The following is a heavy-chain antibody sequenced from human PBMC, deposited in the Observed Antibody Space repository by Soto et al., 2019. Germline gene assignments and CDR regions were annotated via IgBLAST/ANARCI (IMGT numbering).Heavy chain of an antibody. Sequence: GASVKVSCKTSGYTFTRNGISWVRQAPGQGLEWMGWISPKSGNIKYAQKFQGRVIMTTDTSTSTAYMELRSLRSDDTAVYYCVKDRDSNSWPSRDVWGPGTTVTVS. D-gene: IGHD3-22*01. V-gene: IGHV1-18*01. J-gene: IGHJ6*02. CDR3: VKDRDSNSWPSRDV. CDR2: ISPKSGNI. CDR1: GYTFTRNG.